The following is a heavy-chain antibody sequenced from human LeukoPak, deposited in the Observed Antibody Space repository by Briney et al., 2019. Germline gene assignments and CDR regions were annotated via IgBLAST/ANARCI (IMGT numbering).Heavy chain of an antibody. Sequence: PSETLSLTCTVSGGSISRGGYYWSWIRQHPGKGLEWIGYIYDSGSTYYNPSLKSRVTISVDTSKNQFSLKLSSVTAADTAVYYCARHWGQYSSGRHHFDYWGQGTLVAVSS. D-gene: IGHD6-19*01. CDR3: ARHWGQYSSGRHHFDY. CDR1: GGSISRGGYY. V-gene: IGHV4-31*03. CDR2: IYDSGST. J-gene: IGHJ4*02.